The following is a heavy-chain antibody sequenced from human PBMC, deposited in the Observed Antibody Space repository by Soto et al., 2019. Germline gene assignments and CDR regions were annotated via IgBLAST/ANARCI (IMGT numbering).Heavy chain of an antibody. V-gene: IGHV1-18*01. CDR3: ARMVRGSNIDYYYYMDV. D-gene: IGHD3-10*01. CDR1: GYTFTSHG. CDR2: ISAENGDT. J-gene: IGHJ6*03. Sequence: QVQLVQSGAEVKKPGASVKVSCKASGYTFTSHGISWVRQAPGQGLEWMAWISAENGDTNYEQKLQGRVTVTTDSSTGTAYMELRSLRSEDTAVYYCARMVRGSNIDYYYYMDVWGKGTTVTVSS.